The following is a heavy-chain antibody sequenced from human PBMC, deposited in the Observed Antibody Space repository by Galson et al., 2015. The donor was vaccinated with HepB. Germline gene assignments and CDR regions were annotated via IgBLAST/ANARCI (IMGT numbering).Heavy chain of an antibody. CDR2: ISDSGGST. CDR3: AKNLLQGFIRTPFDY. J-gene: IGHJ4*02. V-gene: IGHV3-23*01. Sequence: SLRLSCAASGFTFSSYAMTWVRQAPGKGLEWVSEISDSGGSTYCAGSVKGRFTISRDNSKNTLYLQMNSLRAEDTAVYYCAKNLLQGFIRTPFDYWGQGTLVTVSS. D-gene: IGHD2-15*01. CDR1: GFTFSSYA.